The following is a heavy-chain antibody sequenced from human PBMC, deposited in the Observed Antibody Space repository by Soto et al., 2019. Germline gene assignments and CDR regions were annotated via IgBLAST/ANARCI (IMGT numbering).Heavy chain of an antibody. CDR1: GGSISSSSYY. CDR3: ARGRGYSYAYYFDY. Sequence: QLQLQESGPGLVKPSETLSLTCTVSGGSISSSSYYWGWIRQPPGKGLEWIGSIYYSGSTYYNPSLKSRVTISVDTSKNQFSLKLSSVTAADTAVYYCARGRGYSYAYYFDYWGQGTLVTVSS. D-gene: IGHD5-18*01. J-gene: IGHJ4*02. CDR2: IYYSGST. V-gene: IGHV4-39*01.